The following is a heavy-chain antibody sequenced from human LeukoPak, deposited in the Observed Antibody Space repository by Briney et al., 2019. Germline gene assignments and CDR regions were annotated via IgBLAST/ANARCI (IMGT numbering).Heavy chain of an antibody. D-gene: IGHD3-16*01. CDR2: IRYDGSNK. V-gene: IGHV3-30*02. CDR3: AKFGGYHDY. Sequence: GGSLRLSCAASGVTLSSYVMSWVRQAPGKGLEWVAFIRYDGSNKYYADSVKGRFTISRDNSKNTLYLQMNSLRAEDTAVYYCAKFGGYHDYWGQGTLVTVSS. J-gene: IGHJ4*02. CDR1: GVTLSSYV.